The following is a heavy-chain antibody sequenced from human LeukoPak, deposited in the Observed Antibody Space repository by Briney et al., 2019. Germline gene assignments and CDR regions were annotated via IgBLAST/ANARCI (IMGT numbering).Heavy chain of an antibody. CDR3: AREQRFLEWLFDY. D-gene: IGHD3-3*01. CDR2: IYSGGST. V-gene: IGHV3-66*01. CDR1: GFTFSDYY. J-gene: IGHJ4*02. Sequence: GGSLRLSCAASGFTFSDYYMSWIRQAPGKGLEWVSVIYSGGSTYYADSVKGRFTISRDNSKNTLYLQMNSLRAEDTAVYYCAREQRFLEWLFDYWGQGTLVTVSS.